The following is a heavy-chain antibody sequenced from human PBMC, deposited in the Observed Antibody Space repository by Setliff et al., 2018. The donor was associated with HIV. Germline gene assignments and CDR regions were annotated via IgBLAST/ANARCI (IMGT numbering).Heavy chain of an antibody. CDR2: IKSKSYGGAV. CDR3: TTYSSVYYHSDC. D-gene: IGHD3-22*01. CDR1: GFTFRNAW. J-gene: IGHJ4*02. V-gene: IGHV3-15*06. Sequence: PGGSLRLSCAASGFTFRNAWMSWVRQAPGKGLEWVGRIKSKSYGGAVHYAAPVKGRFTISRDDSQDTLYLQMNSLKIEDTAMYYCTTYSSVYYHSDCWGQGTLVTVSS.